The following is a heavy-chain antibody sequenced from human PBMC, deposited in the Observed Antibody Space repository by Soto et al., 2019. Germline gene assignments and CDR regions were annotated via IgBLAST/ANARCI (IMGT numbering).Heavy chain of an antibody. J-gene: IGHJ4*02. CDR3: ARHKSGGGSYPFDY. CDR1: GFTFTSYW. D-gene: IGHD2-21*01. CDR2: VDPKDSYT. Sequence: XDSLTISGKGSGFTFTSYWINLVRQMPGKGLEWMGRVDPKDSYTNYSPSFQGHVTISPDKSVSTAYLKWSSLKASDTAIYYCARHKSGGGSYPFDYWGQGTLVTVSS. V-gene: IGHV5-10-1*01.